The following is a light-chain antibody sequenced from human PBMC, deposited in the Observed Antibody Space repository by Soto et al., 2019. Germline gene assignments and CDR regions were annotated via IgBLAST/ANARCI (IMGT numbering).Light chain of an antibody. V-gene: IGKV1-5*03. CDR3: QQYKSYPWT. J-gene: IGKJ1*01. CDR1: HSISSW. CDR2: RAS. Sequence: DIQMTQSPSTLSASVGDRVTITCRASHSISSWLAWYQQKPGKAPNLLIYRASSLQGGVPSRFSGSGSGTEFTLTISSLQPDDFATYYCQQYKSYPWTFGQGTRWIS.